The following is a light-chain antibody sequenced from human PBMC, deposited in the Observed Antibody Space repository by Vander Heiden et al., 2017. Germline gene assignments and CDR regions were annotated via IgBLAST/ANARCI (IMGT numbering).Light chain of an antibody. J-gene: IGKJ1*01. CDR2: LAS. V-gene: IGKV1-17*01. CDR1: QDIRND. Sequence: DIQMTQSPSSLPASVGDRVSITCLASQDIRNDLGWYQQKPGQAPRRLIYLASTLQSGVPSRFSGSGSGTEFTLTISSLQPEDFATYYCLQQNSFPWTFGQGTKVEIK. CDR3: LQQNSFPWT.